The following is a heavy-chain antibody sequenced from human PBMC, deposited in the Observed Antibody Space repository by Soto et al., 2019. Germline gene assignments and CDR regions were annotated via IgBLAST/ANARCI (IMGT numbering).Heavy chain of an antibody. CDR2: ISARGGSS. Sequence: DVQLLESGGGLVQPGWSLRLSCAASGFSFSSYAMVWVRQAPGKGLEWVAVISARGGSSYFADSLKGRYTLSRDNSKNVLSLEMNSLRAEDTAIYFCAKGSIEYSAAVDNWGQGTLVVVSS. V-gene: IGHV3-23*01. J-gene: IGHJ4*02. CDR1: GFSFSSYA. CDR3: AKGSIEYSAAVDN. D-gene: IGHD5-12*01.